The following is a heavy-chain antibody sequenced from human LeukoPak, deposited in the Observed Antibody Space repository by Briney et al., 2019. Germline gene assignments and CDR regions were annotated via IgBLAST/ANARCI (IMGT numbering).Heavy chain of an antibody. CDR2: IIPIFGTA. CDR1: GGTFSSYA. D-gene: IGHD2-2*01. CDR3: ARRLYCSSTSCYSSSYYYYGMDV. Sequence: ASVKVSCTASGGTFSSYAISWVRQAPGQGLEWMGGIIPIFGTANYAQKFQGRVTITADESTSTAYMELSSLRSEDTAAYYCARRLYCSSTSCYSSSYYYYGMDVWGQGTTVTVSS. V-gene: IGHV1-69*13. J-gene: IGHJ6*02.